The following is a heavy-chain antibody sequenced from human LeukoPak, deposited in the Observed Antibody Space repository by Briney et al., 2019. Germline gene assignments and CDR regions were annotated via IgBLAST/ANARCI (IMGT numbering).Heavy chain of an antibody. CDR2: INPNSGGT. J-gene: IGHJ4*02. Sequence: ASVKVPCKASGYTFTGYYMHWVRQAPGQGLEWMGWINPNSGGTNYAQMFQGRVTMTRDTSISTAYMELSRLRSDDTAVYYCARDSGDRFDYWGQGTLVTVSS. V-gene: IGHV1-2*02. CDR3: ARDSGDRFDY. CDR1: GYTFTGYY. D-gene: IGHD4-17*01.